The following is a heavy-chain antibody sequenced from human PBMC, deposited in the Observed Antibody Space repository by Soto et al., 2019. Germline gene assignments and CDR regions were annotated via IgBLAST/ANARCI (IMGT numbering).Heavy chain of an antibody. J-gene: IGHJ4*02. D-gene: IGHD3-16*01. Sequence: GGSLRLSCAVSGFTFDDNAMHWVRQAPEKGLEWVSGINWKSDIGYADSVKGRFTISRDNAENSLYLQMNSLRAEDTALYYCAISQGRGGRTTFIYWGQGTQVTVS. CDR3: AISQGRGGRTTFIY. CDR1: GFTFDDNA. CDR2: INWKSDI. V-gene: IGHV3-9*01.